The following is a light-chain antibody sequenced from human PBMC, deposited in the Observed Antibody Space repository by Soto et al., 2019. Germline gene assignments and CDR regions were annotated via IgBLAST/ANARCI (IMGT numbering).Light chain of an antibody. Sequence: DIVMTQSPDSLVVSLGERATINCRSSQNILNSPDKRNYLAWYQQKSGQPPKLLIYWASTRESGVPVRFSGSESGTDFTLTISSLQAEDVVVYYCQQYDSAPQITFGGGTKVEIK. V-gene: IGKV4-1*01. CDR1: QNILNSPDKRNY. CDR3: QQYDSAPQIT. J-gene: IGKJ4*01. CDR2: WAS.